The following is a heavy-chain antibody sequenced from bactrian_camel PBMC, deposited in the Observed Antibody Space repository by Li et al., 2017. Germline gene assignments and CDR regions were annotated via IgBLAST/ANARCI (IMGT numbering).Heavy chain of an antibody. CDR2: IYTGDGRT. J-gene: IGHJ4*01. V-gene: IGHV3S1*01. CDR1: GFTFNNMW. Sequence: QVQLVESGGGLVQPGDSLTLSCTPSGFTFNNMWVHWVRQAPGKGLEWVSTIYTGDGRTYYADSVKGRFTISRDNAKNTLYLQMNSLKTEDTAVYYCATGLLADHGLGLGTQVTVS. D-gene: IGHD5*01.